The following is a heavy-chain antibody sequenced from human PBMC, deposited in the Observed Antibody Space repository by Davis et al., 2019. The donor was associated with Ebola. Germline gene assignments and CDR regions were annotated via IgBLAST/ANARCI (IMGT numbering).Heavy chain of an antibody. CDR1: GGSVSSGSYY. CDR3: ARQDYDFWSGYYSNYYFDY. D-gene: IGHD3-3*01. CDR2: IYYSGST. V-gene: IGHV4-61*01. J-gene: IGHJ4*02. Sequence: MPSETLSLTCTVSGGSVSSGSYYWSWIRQPPGKGLEWIGYIYYSGSTNYNPSLKSRVTISVDTSKNQFSLKLSSVTAADTAVYYCARQDYDFWSGYYSNYYFDYWGQGTLVTVSS.